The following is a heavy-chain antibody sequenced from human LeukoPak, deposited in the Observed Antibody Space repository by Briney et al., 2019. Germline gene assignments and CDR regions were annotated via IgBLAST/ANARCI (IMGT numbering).Heavy chain of an antibody. Sequence: ASVKVSCKASGYTFTGYYMHWVRQAPGQGLEWMGWINPNSGGTNYAQKFQGRVTMTRDTSISTAYMELSRLRSDDTAVYYCARYRSGYDGSYYFDYWGQGTLVTVSS. V-gene: IGHV1-2*02. D-gene: IGHD5-12*01. CDR1: GYTFTGYY. CDR3: ARYRSGYDGSYYFDY. J-gene: IGHJ4*02. CDR2: INPNSGGT.